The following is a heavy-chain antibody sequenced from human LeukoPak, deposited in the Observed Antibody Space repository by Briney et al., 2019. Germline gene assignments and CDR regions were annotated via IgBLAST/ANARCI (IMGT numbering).Heavy chain of an antibody. CDR2: IIPIFGTA. D-gene: IGHD2-2*01. V-gene: IGHV1-69*05. J-gene: IGHJ5*02. CDR3: ARPVVPAAMGSWFDP. CDR1: VCTFSSYA. Sequence: SVKVSCKDSVCTFSSYAISWVRQAPGQGLEWMGGIIPIFGTANYAQKFQGRVTITTDESTSTAYMELSSLRSEDTAVYYSARPVVPAAMGSWFDPWGQGTLVTVSS.